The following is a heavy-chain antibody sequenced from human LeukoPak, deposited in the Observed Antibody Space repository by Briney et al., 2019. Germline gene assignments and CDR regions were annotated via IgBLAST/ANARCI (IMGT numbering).Heavy chain of an antibody. CDR3: AKGRDYYFDY. Sequence: RGSLRLSCAASGFTFSNYGIHWVRQAPGKGLEWVAFIRYDGSDKYYADSVKGRFTISRDNSKNTLSLQMNSLRPEDTAAYYCAKGRDYYFDYWGQGTLVTVSS. CDR2: IRYDGSDK. CDR1: GFTFSNYG. J-gene: IGHJ4*02. V-gene: IGHV3-30*02. D-gene: IGHD3/OR15-3a*01.